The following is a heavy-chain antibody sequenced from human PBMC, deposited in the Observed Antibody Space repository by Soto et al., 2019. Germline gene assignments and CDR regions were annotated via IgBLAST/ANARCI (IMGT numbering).Heavy chain of an antibody. D-gene: IGHD2-2*01. CDR1: GGSFISYF. J-gene: IGHJ3*02. CDR2: IHYSGNT. CDR3: ARMNQLAPKRNAFDI. V-gene: IGHV4-59*01. Sequence: PPEKLRVTCTVSGGSFISYFWTWVRQSPGKGLQWIGYIHYSGNTNYNPSLKSRLSMSVDTSKNQFSLRLTSVTAADTAVYYCARMNQLAPKRNAFDIWGLGTMVT.